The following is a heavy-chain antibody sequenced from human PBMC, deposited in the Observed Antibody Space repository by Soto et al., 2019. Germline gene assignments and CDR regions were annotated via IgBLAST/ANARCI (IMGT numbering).Heavy chain of an antibody. CDR2: IYPVDSDT. D-gene: IGHD5-18*01. Sequence: EVQLVRSGAEVKKTGESLKISCKASGFSFTNYWIGWVRQMPGKGLKWMGIIYPVDSDTKYGPSFQGQVTISADKSTSTAYLQWSILKASDTAMYYCARRGGYRYGFGYWGQGTLVTVSS. V-gene: IGHV5-51*03. CDR1: GFSFTNYW. CDR3: ARRGGYRYGFGY. J-gene: IGHJ4*02.